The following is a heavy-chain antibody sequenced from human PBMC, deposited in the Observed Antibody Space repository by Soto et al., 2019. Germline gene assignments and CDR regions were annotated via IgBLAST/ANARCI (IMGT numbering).Heavy chain of an antibody. CDR2: LYYNTNT. J-gene: IGHJ6*02. Sequence: QVQLQESGPGLVKPSDTLSLTCTVSGGSVNSGSYYWTWIRQPPGKGLEWIGYLYYNTNTNYNPSLKSRVTISVDTSKNQFSLKLSSVTAADTAVYYCARTYCTTTSCQAHGMDVWGQGTTVTVSS. V-gene: IGHV4-61*01. D-gene: IGHD2-2*01. CDR3: ARTYCTTTSCQAHGMDV. CDR1: GGSVNSGSYY.